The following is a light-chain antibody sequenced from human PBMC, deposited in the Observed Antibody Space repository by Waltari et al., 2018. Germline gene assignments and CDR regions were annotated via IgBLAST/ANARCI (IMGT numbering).Light chain of an antibody. CDR1: QSVSSN. Sequence: EIVMTQSPATLSVSPGERATLSCRASQSVSSNLAWYQQKPVQAPRLLSYGASTRATGIPARFSGRGSGTEFTLTISSLQSEDFAVYYCQQYNNWPWTFGQGTKVEIK. J-gene: IGKJ1*01. V-gene: IGKV3-15*01. CDR3: QQYNNWPWT. CDR2: GAS.